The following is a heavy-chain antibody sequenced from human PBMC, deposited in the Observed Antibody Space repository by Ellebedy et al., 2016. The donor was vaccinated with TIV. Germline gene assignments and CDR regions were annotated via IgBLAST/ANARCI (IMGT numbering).Heavy chain of an antibody. CDR2: VYYTGST. D-gene: IGHD2-15*01. J-gene: IGHJ4*02. V-gene: IGHV4-4*07. CDR3: ARGGSFYDS. Sequence: GSLRLXXTLSGDSISGHYFNWIRQPAGKGLEWVGRVYYTGSTNYNPSLRSRVTVSLDTSKRQVSLQLTSVTAADTAVYFCARGGSFYDSWGQGTLVTVSS. CDR1: GDSISGHY.